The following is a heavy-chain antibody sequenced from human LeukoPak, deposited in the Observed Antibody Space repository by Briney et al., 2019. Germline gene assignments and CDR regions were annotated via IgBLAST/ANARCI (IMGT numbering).Heavy chain of an antibody. D-gene: IGHD4-17*01. V-gene: IGHV4-34*01. CDR1: GGSFSGYY. CDR3: ARGQGTVTTH. CDR2: IKHSGSA. J-gene: IGHJ4*02. Sequence: SETLSLTCAVSGGSFSGYYWTWIRQPPGKGREWIGEIKHSGSANHNPSLKRRVTISLDTSKNQFSLKLSSVPAADTAVYYCARGQGTVTTHWGQGTLVTVSS.